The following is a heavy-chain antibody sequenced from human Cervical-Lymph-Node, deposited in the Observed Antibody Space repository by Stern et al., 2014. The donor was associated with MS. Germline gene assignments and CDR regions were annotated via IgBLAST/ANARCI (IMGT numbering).Heavy chain of an antibody. CDR1: GFTFSSYW. D-gene: IGHD1-26*01. CDR3: ARDLVAATRRGSFDI. CDR2: IKQDGSEQ. J-gene: IGHJ3*02. V-gene: IGHV3-7*01. Sequence: EVQLVQSGGGLVQPGGSLRLSCAASGFTFSSYWMTWVRQSPGKGLEWVANIKQDGSEQYYANRVKVRFSISRDNAKNSLYLQMNSLRVEDTAVYYCARDLVAATRRGSFDIWGQGTMVTVSS.